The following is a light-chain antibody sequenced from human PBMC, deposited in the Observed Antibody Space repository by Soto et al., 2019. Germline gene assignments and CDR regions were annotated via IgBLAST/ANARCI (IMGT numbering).Light chain of an antibody. CDR3: QRYNYY. J-gene: IGKJ4*01. CDR1: HTINDW. Sequence: DMQMTQSPSTLSASVGDRVTITCRANHTINDWLAWYQQKPGKAPKLLIYGAYNLQTGVPSRFSGSGSGTEFTLTISSLQPDDFATYYCQRYNYYFGGGTKVDFK. V-gene: IGKV1-5*03. CDR2: GAY.